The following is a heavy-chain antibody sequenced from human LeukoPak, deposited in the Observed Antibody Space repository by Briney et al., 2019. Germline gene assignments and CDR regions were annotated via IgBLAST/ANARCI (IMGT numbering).Heavy chain of an antibody. CDR3: AKDNRYRGGDFDY. CDR1: GFTFSDYY. V-gene: IGHV3-30*18. D-gene: IGHD1-14*01. Sequence: GGSLRLSCAASGFTFSDYYMSWIRQAPGKGLEWVAVISYDGSNKYYADSVKGRFTISRDNSKNTLYLQMNSLRAEDTAVYYCAKDNRYRGGDFDYLGQGTLVTVSS. CDR2: ISYDGSNK. J-gene: IGHJ4*02.